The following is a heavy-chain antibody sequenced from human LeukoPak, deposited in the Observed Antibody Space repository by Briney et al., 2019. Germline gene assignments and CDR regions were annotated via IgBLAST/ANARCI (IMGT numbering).Heavy chain of an antibody. CDR3: ARLYDFWSGYFTAYYYYGMDV. Sequence: GGSLRLSCAASGFTFSDYYMSWIRQAPGKGLEWVSYMSSSGSTIYYADSVKGRFTISRDNAKNSLYLQMNSLRAEDTAVYYCARLYDFWSGYFTAYYYYGMDVWGQGTTVTVSS. J-gene: IGHJ6*02. CDR1: GFTFSDYY. D-gene: IGHD3-3*01. CDR2: MSSSGSTI. V-gene: IGHV3-11*01.